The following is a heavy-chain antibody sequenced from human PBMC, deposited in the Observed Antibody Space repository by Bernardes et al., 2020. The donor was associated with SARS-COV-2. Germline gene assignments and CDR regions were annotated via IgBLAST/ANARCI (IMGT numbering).Heavy chain of an antibody. J-gene: IGHJ6*02. CDR1: GFTFSTYS. CDR2: ITGNGDIT. V-gene: IGHV3-23*01. Sequence: GGSLRLSCAASGFTFSTYSMNWVRQAPGRGLEWVSVITGNGDITYYADSVKGRFTISRDNSKNTLYLQMNSLKIEDTAVYYCVRDQWHTDYYYGMDVWGQGTTVTVS. D-gene: IGHD6-19*01. CDR3: VRDQWHTDYYYGMDV.